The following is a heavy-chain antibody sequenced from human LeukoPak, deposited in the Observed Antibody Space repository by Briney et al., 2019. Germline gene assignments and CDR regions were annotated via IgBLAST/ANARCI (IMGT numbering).Heavy chain of an antibody. CDR1: GFTFSSYG. D-gene: IGHD3-22*01. CDR3: ARGIVVAPRGWDNWFDP. CDR2: IWYDGSNK. V-gene: IGHV3-33*01. J-gene: IGHJ5*02. Sequence: GRSLRLSCAASGFTFSSYGMHWVRQAPGKGLEWVAVIWYDGSNKYYADSVKGRFTISRDNSKNTLYLQMNSLRAEDTAVYYCARGIVVAPRGWDNWFDPWGQGTLVTVSS.